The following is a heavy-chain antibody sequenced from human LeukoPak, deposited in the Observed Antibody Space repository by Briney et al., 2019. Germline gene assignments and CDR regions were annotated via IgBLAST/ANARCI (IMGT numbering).Heavy chain of an antibody. V-gene: IGHV3-20*04. D-gene: IGHD3-16*01. Sequence: GGSLRLSCAASGFTFDDYGMSWVRQAPGKGLEWVSGINWNGGSTGYAGSVKGRFTISRDNAKNSLYLQMNSLRAEDTALFYCARGEGYYFDYWGQGTLVTVSS. CDR3: ARGEGYYFDY. CDR2: INWNGGST. J-gene: IGHJ4*02. CDR1: GFTFDDYG.